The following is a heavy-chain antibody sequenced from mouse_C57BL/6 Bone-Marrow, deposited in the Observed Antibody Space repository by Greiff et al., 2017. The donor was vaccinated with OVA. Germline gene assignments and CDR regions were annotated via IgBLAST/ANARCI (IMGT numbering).Heavy chain of an antibody. D-gene: IGHD3-3*01. CDR1: GYTFTDYY. Sequence: EVQLQQSGPELVKPGASVKISCKASGYTFTDYYMNWVKQSHGKSLEWIGDITPNNGGTSYNQKFKGKATLTVDKSSSTAYMQLSSLTSEDSAVYYCAREEGSTYYFDYWGQGTTLTVSS. J-gene: IGHJ2*01. CDR3: AREEGSTYYFDY. V-gene: IGHV1-26*01. CDR2: ITPNNGGT.